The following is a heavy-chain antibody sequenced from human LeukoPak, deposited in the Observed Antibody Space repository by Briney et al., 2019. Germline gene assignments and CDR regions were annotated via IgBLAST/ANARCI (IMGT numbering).Heavy chain of an antibody. J-gene: IGHJ3*02. Sequence: GASVRVSCKESGYTFTRYYMHWGRQAPGEGVEWRGIINASGGSTMYAQKLQGRVTITRETSTSTVYMELSSLRSEDTAVYYCARGRDMVRGVKRQNHDAFDIWGQGTMVTVSS. D-gene: IGHD3-10*01. CDR3: ARGRDMVRGVKRQNHDAFDI. CDR2: INASGGST. V-gene: IGHV1-46*04. CDR1: GYTFTRYY.